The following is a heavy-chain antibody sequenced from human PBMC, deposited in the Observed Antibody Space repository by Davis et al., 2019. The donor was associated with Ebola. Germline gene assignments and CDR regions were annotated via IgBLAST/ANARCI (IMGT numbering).Heavy chain of an antibody. CDR1: GYAFSNYG. V-gene: IGHV1-18*01. D-gene: IGHD6-6*01. CDR2: IRGYDGHT. Sequence: ASVKVSCKVSGYAFSNYGISWVRQAPGQGLEWMGWIRGYDGHTNYAQKFQGRVTVTTDTSTSTAYMELRSLRSDDTAVYYCARDGYSSSSQNWFDAWGQGTLVTVSS. J-gene: IGHJ5*02. CDR3: ARDGYSSSSQNWFDA.